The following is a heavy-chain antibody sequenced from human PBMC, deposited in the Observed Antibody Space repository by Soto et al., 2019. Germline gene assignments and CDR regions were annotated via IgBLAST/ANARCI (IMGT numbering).Heavy chain of an antibody. Sequence: GGSLRLSCAASGFTFSNYSMHWVRQAPGKGLEWVAVISKDGDKKYYADSVRGRFTISRDNSKNTLYLQMNSLRPEDTAVHYCAREWSVANPGYWGQGTQVTVSS. V-gene: IGHV3-30-3*01. CDR1: GFTFSNYS. J-gene: IGHJ4*02. CDR2: ISKDGDKK. D-gene: IGHD5-12*01. CDR3: AREWSVANPGY.